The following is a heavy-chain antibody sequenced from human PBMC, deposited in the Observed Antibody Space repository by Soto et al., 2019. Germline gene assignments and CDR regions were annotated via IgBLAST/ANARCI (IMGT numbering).Heavy chain of an antibody. CDR3: ARKPAARRTWFDP. D-gene: IGHD6-6*01. J-gene: IGHJ5*02. V-gene: IGHV1-69*06. Sequence: SVKVSCKASGGTFSSYAISWVRQALGQGLEWKGGIIPIFGTANYAQKYQGRVTITADKSTSTAYIELSSLRSEDTAMYYCARKPAARRTWFDPWGQGTLVTVSS. CDR2: IIPIFGTA. CDR1: GGTFSSYA.